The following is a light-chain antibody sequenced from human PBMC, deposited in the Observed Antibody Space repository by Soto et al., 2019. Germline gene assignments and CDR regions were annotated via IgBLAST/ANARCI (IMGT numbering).Light chain of an antibody. Sequence: DTQMTQSPSTLSASVGDRVTITCRASQSISNCLAWYQQRPGRAPNLLIHTASTLKSGVPSRFSGGGSGKKFPTTISSLQPDNFATYNGKHYKCYSPTFGQGTKVEI. CDR1: QSISNC. V-gene: IGKV1-5*03. J-gene: IGKJ1*01. CDR2: TAS. CDR3: KHYKCYSPT.